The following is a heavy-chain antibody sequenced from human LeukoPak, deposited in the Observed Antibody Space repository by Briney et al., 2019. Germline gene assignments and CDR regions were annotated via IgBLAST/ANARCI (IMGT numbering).Heavy chain of an antibody. V-gene: IGHV3-23*01. Sequence: GGSLRLSCAASGFTFSSYAMSWVRQAPGKGLEWVSAISGSGGSTYYADSVKGRFTISRDNSKNTLSLQMNSLRAEDTAVYYCARDNFVTFGGVNAPLGDWGQGTLVTVSS. CDR2: ISGSGGST. D-gene: IGHD3-16*01. J-gene: IGHJ4*02. CDR3: ARDNFVTFGGVNAPLGD. CDR1: GFTFSSYA.